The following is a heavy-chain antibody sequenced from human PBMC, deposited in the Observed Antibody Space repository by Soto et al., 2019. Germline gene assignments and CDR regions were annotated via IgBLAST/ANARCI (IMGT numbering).Heavy chain of an antibody. CDR1: GGTFSSYT. Sequence: ASVKVSCKASGGTFSSYTISWVRQAPGQGLEWMGRIIPILGIANYAQKFQGRVTITADKSTSTAYMELSSLRSEDTAVYYCASMIFGGVIRPPNWGQGTLVTVSS. V-gene: IGHV1-69*02. D-gene: IGHD3-3*01. CDR3: ASMIFGGVIRPPN. J-gene: IGHJ4*02. CDR2: IIPILGIA.